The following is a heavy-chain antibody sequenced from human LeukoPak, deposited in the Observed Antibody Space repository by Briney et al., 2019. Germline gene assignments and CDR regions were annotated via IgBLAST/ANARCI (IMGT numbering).Heavy chain of an antibody. D-gene: IGHD2-21*02. CDR3: ARGDRQTEYYFDY. Sequence: ASVKVSCKASGGTFSSYAISWVRQAPGQGLEWMGGIIPIFGTANYAQKFQGRVTITTDESTSTAYMELSSLRSEDTAVYYCARGDRQTEYYFDYWGQGTLVTVSS. J-gene: IGHJ4*02. CDR2: IIPIFGTA. CDR1: GGTFSSYA. V-gene: IGHV1-69*05.